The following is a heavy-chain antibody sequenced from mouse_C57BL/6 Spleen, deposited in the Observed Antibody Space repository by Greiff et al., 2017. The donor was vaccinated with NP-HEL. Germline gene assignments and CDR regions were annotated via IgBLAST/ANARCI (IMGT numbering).Heavy chain of an antibody. D-gene: IGHD2-1*01. CDR3: ARENGNFSFDY. CDR1: GHTFTSYW. Sequence: QVQLQQPGAELVRPGSSVKLSCKASGHTFTSYWMDWVKQRPGQGLEWIGNIYPSDSETHYNQKFKDKATLTVDKSSSTAYMQLSSLTSEDSAVYYCARENGNFSFDYWGQGTTLTVSS. J-gene: IGHJ2*01. CDR2: IYPSDSET. V-gene: IGHV1-61*01.